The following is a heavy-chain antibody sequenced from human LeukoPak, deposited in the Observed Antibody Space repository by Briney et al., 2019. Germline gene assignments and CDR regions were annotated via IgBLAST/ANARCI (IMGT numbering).Heavy chain of an antibody. CDR1: GGSITSSSYY. J-gene: IGHJ4*02. V-gene: IGHV4-39*01. Sequence: PSETLSLTCTVSGGSITSSSYYWGWIRQPPGKGLQWIGSFYYSGSTYYNPSLKSRVTIYVDTSKSQFSLKLSPVTAADTAVYYCARGRRDGYNLEYFDKWGQGTLVTVSS. CDR2: FYYSGST. D-gene: IGHD5-24*01. CDR3: ARGRRDGYNLEYFDK.